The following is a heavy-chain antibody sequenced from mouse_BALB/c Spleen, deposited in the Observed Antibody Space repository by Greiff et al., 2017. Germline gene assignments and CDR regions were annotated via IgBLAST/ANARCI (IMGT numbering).Heavy chain of an antibody. CDR2: ISSGSSTI. V-gene: IGHV5-17*02. D-gene: IGHD1-2*01. CDR1: GFTFSSFG. J-gene: IGHJ2*01. Sequence: EVQRVESGGGLVQPGGSRKLSCAASGFTFSSFGMHWVRQAPEKGLEWVAYISSGSSTIYYADTVKGRFTISRDNPKNTLFLQMTSLRSEDTAMYYCARNHYYGSYYFDYWGQGTTLTVSS. CDR3: ARNHYYGSYYFDY.